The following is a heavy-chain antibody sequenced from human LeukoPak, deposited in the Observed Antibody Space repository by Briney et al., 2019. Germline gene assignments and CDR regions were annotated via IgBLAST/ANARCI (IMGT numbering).Heavy chain of an antibody. V-gene: IGHV3-49*04. CDR2: IRSKAYGGTT. Sequence: GRSMRLSCTASGSTFGDYAMSWVRQAPGKGLEWVGFIRSKAYGGTTEYAASVKGRFTISRDDSKSIAYLQMNSLKTEDTAMYYCPRDRSSFVGVPASIRSYYSYMDVCGKGATVTVSS. J-gene: IGHJ6*03. CDR1: GSTFGDYA. CDR3: PRDRSSFVGVPASIRSYYSYMDV. D-gene: IGHD2-2*02.